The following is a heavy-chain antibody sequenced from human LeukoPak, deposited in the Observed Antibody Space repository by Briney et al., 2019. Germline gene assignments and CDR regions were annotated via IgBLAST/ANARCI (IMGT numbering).Heavy chain of an antibody. CDR1: GFTFSSYS. Sequence: GGSLRLSCAASGFTFSSYSMNWVRQAPGKGLEWVGFIRTKAYGGTTEYAASVEGRFTISRDDSKSIAYLQMNSLKTEDTAVYYCKSYASGGNYWGQGTLVTVSS. CDR2: IRTKAYGGTT. V-gene: IGHV3-49*04. D-gene: IGHD1-26*01. CDR3: KSYASGGNY. J-gene: IGHJ4*02.